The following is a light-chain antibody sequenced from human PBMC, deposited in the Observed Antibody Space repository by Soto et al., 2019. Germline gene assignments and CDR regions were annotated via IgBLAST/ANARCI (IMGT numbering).Light chain of an antibody. CDR3: QQSYNTVFT. Sequence: DIQMTQAPSSLSASVGDRVTITCRASQNIGRDLNWYQHEPGKAPKLLISAASKLQSGVPSRFSGSGSGTDFTLTISSLQPEDFVTYFCQQSYNTVFTFGQGTRLEIK. J-gene: IGKJ5*01. CDR1: QNIGRD. CDR2: AAS. V-gene: IGKV1-39*01.